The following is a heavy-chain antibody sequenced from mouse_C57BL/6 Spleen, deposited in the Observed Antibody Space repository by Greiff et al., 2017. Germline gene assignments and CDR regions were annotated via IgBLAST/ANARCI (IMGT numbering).Heavy chain of an antibody. CDR2: ISYAGSN. D-gene: IGHD1-1*01. CDR1: GYSITSGYY. CDR3: AKDYVSSSAWFAY. V-gene: IGHV3-6*01. Sequence: EVKLEQSGPCLVQSSQSLPLTSSVTGYSITSGYYWNWFRQFPGNKLEWMGYISYAGSNNYNPSLKNRISSTRYTSKNQFFLKLNSVTTEDTASYYCAKDYVSSSAWFAYWGQWTLVTVSA. J-gene: IGHJ3*01.